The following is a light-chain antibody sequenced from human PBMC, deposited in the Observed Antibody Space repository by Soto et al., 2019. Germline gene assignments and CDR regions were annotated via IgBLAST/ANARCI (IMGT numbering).Light chain of an antibody. CDR2: RND. Sequence: QSLLTQPPSASATPGQRVTISCSGSSSNIGTNYVYWYQHLPGTAPKLLIYRNDQRPSGVPDRFSGSMSGTAASLAIGGLRSEDEADYYCAAWDDSLSGVVFGGGTQLTVL. J-gene: IGLJ2*01. CDR1: SSNIGTNY. V-gene: IGLV1-47*01. CDR3: AAWDDSLSGVV.